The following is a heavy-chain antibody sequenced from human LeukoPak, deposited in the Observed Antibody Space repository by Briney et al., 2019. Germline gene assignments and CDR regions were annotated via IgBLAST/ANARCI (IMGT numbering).Heavy chain of an antibody. J-gene: IGHJ4*02. CDR1: GVTFSSNY. D-gene: IGHD2-2*01. Sequence: GGSLRLSCAASGVTFSSNYMSWVRQAPGKGLEWVSVISSGGSTNYRVSVKGRFTISRDNSKNALYLQMNSLRAEDTAVYYCARDWGYCDSTTCHVFDYWGQGTLVTVSS. CDR3: ARDWGYCDSTTCHVFDY. V-gene: IGHV3-53*01. CDR2: ISSGGST.